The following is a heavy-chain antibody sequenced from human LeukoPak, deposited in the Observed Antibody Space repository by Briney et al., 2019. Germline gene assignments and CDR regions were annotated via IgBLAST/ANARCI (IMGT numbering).Heavy chain of an antibody. CDR1: GGSISSGGYY. Sequence: SETLSLTCTVSGGSISSGGYYWSWIRQHPGKGLEWIGYIYYSGSTYYNPSLKSRVTISVDTSKNQFSLKLSSVTAADTAVYYCARGEDFGMMNLHPWGRGTLVTVSS. CDR3: ARGEDFGMMNLHP. J-gene: IGHJ5*02. D-gene: IGHD2-15*01. CDR2: IYYSGST. V-gene: IGHV4-31*03.